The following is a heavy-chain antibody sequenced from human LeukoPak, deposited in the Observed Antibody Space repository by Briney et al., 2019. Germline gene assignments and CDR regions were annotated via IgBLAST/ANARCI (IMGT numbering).Heavy chain of an antibody. Sequence: PSQTLSLTCTVCGGSISSGTYYWTWNLQHPGKGLEWIGYIYYSGSTYYNPSLKSRVTISVDTSKNQFSLKLNSVTAAGTAVYYCAREGESSGSYYYGERRNDYWGQGALVTVSS. CDR1: GGSISSGTYY. CDR3: AREGESSGSYYYGERRNDY. J-gene: IGHJ4*02. D-gene: IGHD3-10*01. V-gene: IGHV4-31*03. CDR2: IYYSGST.